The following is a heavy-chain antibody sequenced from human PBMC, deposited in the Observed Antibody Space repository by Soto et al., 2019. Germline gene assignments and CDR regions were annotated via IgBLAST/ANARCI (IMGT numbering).Heavy chain of an antibody. CDR2: IIPIFGTA. D-gene: IGHD5-18*01. V-gene: IGHV1-69*01. J-gene: IGHJ6*02. CDR1: GGTFSSYA. Sequence: QVQLVQSGAEVKKPGSSVKVSCKASGGTFSSYAISWVRQAPGQGLEWMGGIIPIFGTANYAQKFQGRVTITADESTSTAYMELSSLRSEDTAVYYCAREGRAMATPFYYYFGMDVWGQGTTVTVSS. CDR3: AREGRAMATPFYYYFGMDV.